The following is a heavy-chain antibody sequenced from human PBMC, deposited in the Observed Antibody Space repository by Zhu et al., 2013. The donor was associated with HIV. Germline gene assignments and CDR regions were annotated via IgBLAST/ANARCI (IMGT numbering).Heavy chain of an antibody. CDR3: ARDPRGVVVVAAPYFDY. CDR1: GNTFTSYY. D-gene: IGHD2-15*01. CDR2: INPSGGST. V-gene: IGHV1-46*01. Sequence: LVQSGAEVKKPGASVKVSCKASGNTFTSYYIHWVRQAPGQGLEWMGIINPSGGSTTYAQKFQGRVTMTRDTSTSTVYMELSSLRSEDTAVYYCARDPRGVVVVAAPYFDYWGQGTLVTVSS. J-gene: IGHJ4*02.